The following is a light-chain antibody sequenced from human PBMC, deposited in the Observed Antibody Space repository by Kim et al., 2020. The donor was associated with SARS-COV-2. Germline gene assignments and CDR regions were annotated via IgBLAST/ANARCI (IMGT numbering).Light chain of an antibody. CDR1: EGIANY. V-gene: IGKV1-27*01. CDR2: AAT. CDR3: QKYSSAPS. J-gene: IGKJ2*01. Sequence: DFQMTQSPSSLSASVGDTVTITCRASEGIANYVAWYQQRPGKVPRLLIYAATSLQSGVPSRFSGSWSGTDFTLTIYSLQPEDVATYYCQKYSSAPSFGQGTKLEI.